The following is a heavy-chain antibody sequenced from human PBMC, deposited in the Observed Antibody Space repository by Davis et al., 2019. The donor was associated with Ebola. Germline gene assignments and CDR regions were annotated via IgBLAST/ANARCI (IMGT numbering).Heavy chain of an antibody. CDR1: VITFSSYA. CDR2: ISGSGDST. D-gene: IGHD3-3*01. Sequence: GGSLRPSCTDSVITFSSYAMTWVRQAPGKVLEWVSAISGSGDSTYYADSVKGPFTISRDNSKKTLYLQMNSLRAEDTAVYYCAKSGLSFGVVKYHYGMDVWGKGTTVTVSS. CDR3: AKSGLSFGVVKYHYGMDV. J-gene: IGHJ6*04. V-gene: IGHV3-23*01.